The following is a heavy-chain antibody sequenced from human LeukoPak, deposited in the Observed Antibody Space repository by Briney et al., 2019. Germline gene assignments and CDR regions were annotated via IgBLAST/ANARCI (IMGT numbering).Heavy chain of an antibody. D-gene: IGHD3-10*01. CDR3: AKGVSLELWFGELFFDY. J-gene: IGHJ4*02. V-gene: IGHV3-9*01. CDR2: ISWNSGSI. Sequence: PGRSLRLSCAASGFTFDDYAMHWVRQAPGKGLEWVSGISWNSGSIGYADSVKGRFTISRDNAKNSLYLQMNSLRAEDTALYYCAKGVSLELWFGELFFDYWGQGTLVTVSS. CDR1: GFTFDDYA.